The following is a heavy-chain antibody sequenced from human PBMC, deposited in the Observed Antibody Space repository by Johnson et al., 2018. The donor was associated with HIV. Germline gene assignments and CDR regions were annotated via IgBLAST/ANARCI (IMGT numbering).Heavy chain of an antibody. D-gene: IGHD5-12*01. Sequence: VQVVESGGGVVQPGGSLRLSCAASGFSFSSSGMHWVRQPPGKGLEWVAFIRSDGSDKYYADSVKGRFTISRDNSKNTLYLQMNSLRAEDTAVYYCAPGVYSGYDGVDAFDIWGQGTMVTVSS. V-gene: IGHV3-30*02. J-gene: IGHJ3*02. CDR1: GFSFSSSG. CDR3: APGVYSGYDGVDAFDI. CDR2: IRSDGSDK.